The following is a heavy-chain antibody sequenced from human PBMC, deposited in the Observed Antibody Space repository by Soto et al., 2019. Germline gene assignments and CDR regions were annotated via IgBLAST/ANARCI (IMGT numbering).Heavy chain of an antibody. V-gene: IGHV4-39*01. Sequence: SETLSLTCAVSGGSIGTSAYYWGWIRQAPGKGLEWIGSINHSGNTYLSPSLKDRVTMSVDTSKNSFSLKLRSATAADTGLYYCSRRAPEGFDHWAQGTLVTVSS. CDR3: SRRAPEGFDH. CDR2: INHSGNT. J-gene: IGHJ5*02. CDR1: GGSIGTSAYY.